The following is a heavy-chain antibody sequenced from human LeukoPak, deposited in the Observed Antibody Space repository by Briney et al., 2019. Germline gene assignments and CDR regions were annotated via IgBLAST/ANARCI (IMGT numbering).Heavy chain of an antibody. V-gene: IGHV3-23*01. CDR1: GFTFSSYA. Sequence: PGGSLRLSCAAPGFTFSSYAMSWVRQSPGKGMERVSGISGSGGTTHDADSVKGRFNISRDNSENTLYLQMSSLRVEDTAVYYCAKGVYSTASGAFDIWGQGTMVTVSS. J-gene: IGHJ3*02. D-gene: IGHD6-6*01. CDR2: ISGSGGTT. CDR3: AKGVYSTASGAFDI.